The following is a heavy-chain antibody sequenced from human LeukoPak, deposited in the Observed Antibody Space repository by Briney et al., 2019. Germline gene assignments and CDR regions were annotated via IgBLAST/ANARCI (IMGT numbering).Heavy chain of an antibody. CDR2: ISGSGGST. CDR3: ARDKNPGIAAD. CDR1: GFTFSSYA. Sequence: PGGSLRPSCAASGFTFSSYAMSWVRQAPGKGLEWVSAISGSGGSTYYADSVKGRFTISRDNSKNTLYLQMNSLRAEDTAVYYCARDKNPGIAADWGQGTPVTVSS. V-gene: IGHV3-23*01. J-gene: IGHJ4*02. D-gene: IGHD6-25*01.